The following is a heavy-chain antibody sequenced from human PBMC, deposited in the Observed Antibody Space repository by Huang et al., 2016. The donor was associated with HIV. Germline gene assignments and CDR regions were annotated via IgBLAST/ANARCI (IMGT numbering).Heavy chain of an antibody. Sequence: QVQLVQSGAEVKKPGASVKVSCKASGYTFSNYDINWVRQAPGQGLEWMGWRNTNSGNTGYARKFQGRVTMTRSTYISTAYMELSRLRFEETAVYYCATLPPVNYGRSGGRVRDYWGQGSLVTVSS. D-gene: IGHD2-15*01. CDR1: GYTFSNYD. CDR2: RNTNSGNT. J-gene: IGHJ4*02. CDR3: ATLPPVNYGRSGGRVRDY. V-gene: IGHV1-8*01.